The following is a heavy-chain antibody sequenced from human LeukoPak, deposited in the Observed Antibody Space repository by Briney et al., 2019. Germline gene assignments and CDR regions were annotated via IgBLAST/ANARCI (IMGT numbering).Heavy chain of an antibody. V-gene: IGHV1-18*01. CDR1: GYTFASYG. J-gene: IGHJ6*03. D-gene: IGHD3-22*01. CDR2: ISAYNGNT. Sequence: ASVKVSCKASGYTFASYGISWVRQAPGQGLEWMGWISAYNGNTNYAQKLQGRVTMTTDTSTSTAYMELRSLRSDDTAVYYCARIYDSSGYYPYYYMDVWGKGTTVTVSS. CDR3: ARIYDSSGYYPYYYMDV.